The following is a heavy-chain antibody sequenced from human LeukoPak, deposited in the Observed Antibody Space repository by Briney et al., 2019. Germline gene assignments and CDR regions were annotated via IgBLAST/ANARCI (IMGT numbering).Heavy chain of an antibody. D-gene: IGHD6-19*01. CDR1: GGSISSGGYY. CDR2: IYHSGST. CDR3: ARAGRELIAVGAGWFDP. J-gene: IGHJ5*02. Sequence: SETLSLTCTVSGGSISSGGYYWSWIRQPPGKGLEWIGYIYHSGSTYYNPSLKSRVTISVDRSKNQFSLKLSSVTAADTAVYYCARAGRELIAVGAGWFDPWGQGTLVTVSS. V-gene: IGHV4-30-2*01.